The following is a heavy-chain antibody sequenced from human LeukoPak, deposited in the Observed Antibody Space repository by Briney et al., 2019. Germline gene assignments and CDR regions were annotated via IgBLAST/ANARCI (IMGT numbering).Heavy chain of an antibody. J-gene: IGHJ4*02. CDR2: NYYSGST. D-gene: IGHD6-13*01. CDR1: GGSISSSSYY. Sequence: PSETLSLTCTVSGGSISSSSYYWGWIRQPPGKGLERIGSNYYSGSTYYNPSLKSRVTISVDASKNQFSLKLSTLTAADTAVYYCARDHWEYSSSWYAGYFDYWGQGTLVTVSS. V-gene: IGHV4-39*07. CDR3: ARDHWEYSSSWYAGYFDY.